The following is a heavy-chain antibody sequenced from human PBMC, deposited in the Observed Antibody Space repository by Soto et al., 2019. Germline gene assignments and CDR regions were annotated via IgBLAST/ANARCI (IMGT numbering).Heavy chain of an antibody. V-gene: IGHV4-34*01. D-gene: IGHD2-2*01. Sequence: QVQLQQWGAGLLKPSETLSLTCAVYGGSFSGYYWSWIRQPPGKGLEWIGEINHSGSTNYNPSLKRRVTISVDTSKNQFSLKLSSVTAADTAVYYCARGGSCSSTSCYAPRGVRYFDLWGRGTLVTVPS. J-gene: IGHJ2*01. CDR3: ARGGSCSSTSCYAPRGVRYFDL. CDR2: INHSGST. CDR1: GGSFSGYY.